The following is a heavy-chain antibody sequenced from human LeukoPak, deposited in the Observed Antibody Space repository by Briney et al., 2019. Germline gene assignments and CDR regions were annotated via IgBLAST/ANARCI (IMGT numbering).Heavy chain of an antibody. V-gene: IGHV4-39*07. CDR3: ARAGGGSYYVAFSWFDP. Sequence: SETLSLTCTVSGGSISSSSYYWGWIRQPPGKGLEWIGSIYYSGSTYYNPSLKSRVTISVDTSKNQFSLKLSSVTAADTAVYYCARAGGGSYYVAFSWFDPWGQGTLVTVSP. CDR2: IYYSGST. J-gene: IGHJ5*02. D-gene: IGHD1-26*01. CDR1: GGSISSSSYY.